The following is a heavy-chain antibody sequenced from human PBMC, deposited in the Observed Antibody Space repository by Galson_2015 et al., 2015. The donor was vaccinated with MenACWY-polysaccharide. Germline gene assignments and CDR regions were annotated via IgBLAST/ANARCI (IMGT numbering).Heavy chain of an antibody. CDR1: GFTFSSYA. CDR3: ARRAPMVTSLFYGMDV. V-gene: IGHV3-23*01. CDR2: ISGSGATT. D-gene: IGHD4/OR15-4a*01. J-gene: IGHJ6*02. Sequence: SLRLSCAVSGFTFSSYAVSWVRQAPGKGLEWVSAISGSGATTYYADSVKGRFTISRDNSKNTLYLQMNSLRAEDTAVYFCARRAPMVTSLFYGMDVWGQGTTVTVS.